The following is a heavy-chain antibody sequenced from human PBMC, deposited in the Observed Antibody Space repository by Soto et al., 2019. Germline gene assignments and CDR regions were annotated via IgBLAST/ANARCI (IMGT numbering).Heavy chain of an antibody. D-gene: IGHD2-2*01. Sequence: QVQLVQSGAEVKKPGASVKVSCKASGYSFTGHYIHWVRQAPGQGLEWMGWINPISGDTNYAQKFQGRVTLTRDTSISTAYMDLSSLISGDTAVYYCARVRRIPYAMDVWGQGTTVTVSS. CDR2: INPISGDT. CDR1: GYSFTGHY. CDR3: ARVRRIPYAMDV. V-gene: IGHV1-2*02. J-gene: IGHJ6*02.